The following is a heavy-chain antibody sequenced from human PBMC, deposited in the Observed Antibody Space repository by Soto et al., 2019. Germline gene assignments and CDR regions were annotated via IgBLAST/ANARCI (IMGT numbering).Heavy chain of an antibody. CDR2: IFSSGST. CDR3: AREGSYSAYNFTHGVQLWSFDF. CDR1: GGSINTFY. D-gene: IGHD5-12*01. Sequence: SETLSLTCTVSGGSINTFYWSWVRQPAGKGLEWIGRIFSSGSTSFNPSLESRVAMSVDTSKNHFSLNLSSVTAADMAVYYCAREGSYSAYNFTHGVQLWSFDFWGQGALVTVSS. J-gene: IGHJ4*02. V-gene: IGHV4-4*07.